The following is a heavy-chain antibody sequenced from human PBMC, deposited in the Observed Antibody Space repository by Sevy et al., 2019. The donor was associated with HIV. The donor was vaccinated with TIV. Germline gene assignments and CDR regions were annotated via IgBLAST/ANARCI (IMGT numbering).Heavy chain of an antibody. J-gene: IGHJ4*02. V-gene: IGHV1-24*01. CDR3: ASSREYYESHCPNFNY. D-gene: IGHD3-22*01. Sequence: ASVKVSCKISGNTLTGLSMHWVRQAPGKGLEWMVGFDPEDGEIIYAQKFQGRVTLTEDTSTDTAYMERSSLRSEETAVYYCASSREYYESHCPNFNYWGQGILVTVSS. CDR2: FDPEDGEI. CDR1: GNTLTGLS.